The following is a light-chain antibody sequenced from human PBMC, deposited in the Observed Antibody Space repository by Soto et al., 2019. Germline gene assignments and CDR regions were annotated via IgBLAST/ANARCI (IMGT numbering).Light chain of an antibody. CDR2: EVN. Sequence: QSVLTQPTSVSGSPGQSITVSCTGTSSDLGSYNLVSWYQQHPGKAPKLLLYEVNNRPSGASNRFSGSKSGITAYLTISGLQAEDDADHFCSSYSDSGTLVLFGTGTKLTVL. V-gene: IGLV2-14*02. J-gene: IGLJ1*01. CDR1: SSDLGSYNL. CDR3: SSYSDSGTLVL.